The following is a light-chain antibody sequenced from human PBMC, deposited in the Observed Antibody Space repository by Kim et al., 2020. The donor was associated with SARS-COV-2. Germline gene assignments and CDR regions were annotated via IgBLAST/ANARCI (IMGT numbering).Light chain of an antibody. CDR2: DAS. CDR3: QQRSNWPPYT. Sequence: LSPGEIATLSCRASQSVSSYLAWYQQNPGQAPRLLIYDASNRATGIPARFSGSGSGTDFTLTISSLEPEDFAVYYCQQRSNWPPYTFGQGTKLEI. J-gene: IGKJ2*01. V-gene: IGKV3-11*01. CDR1: QSVSSY.